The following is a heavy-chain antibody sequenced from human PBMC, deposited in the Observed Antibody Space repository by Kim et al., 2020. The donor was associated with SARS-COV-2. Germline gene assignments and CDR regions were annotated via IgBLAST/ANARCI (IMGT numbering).Heavy chain of an antibody. V-gene: IGHV3-15*01. CDR1: GFTFSSAW. Sequence: GGSLRLSCAASGFTFSSAWMHWVRQAPGKGLEWVGLIRNKTNRGTTDYAAPVRDRFSISRDDSKNTLYLQMNSLRTEDTALYYCANIDGGYWGQGSLVTVSS. J-gene: IGHJ4*02. D-gene: IGHD3-16*02. CDR3: ANIDGGY. CDR2: IRNKTNRGTT.